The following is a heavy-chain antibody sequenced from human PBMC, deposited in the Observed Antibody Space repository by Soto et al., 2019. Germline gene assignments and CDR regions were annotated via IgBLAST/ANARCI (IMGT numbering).Heavy chain of an antibody. J-gene: IGHJ3*02. Sequence: QVQLVQSGAEVKKPGASVKVSCKASGYTFTSYDINWVRQATGQGLEWMGWMNPNSGGTNYAQKFQGRVTMTRDTSISTAYMELSRLRSDDTAVYYCARGNNWNPGDAFDIWGQGTMVTVSS. CDR1: GYTFTSYD. D-gene: IGHD1-20*01. CDR2: MNPNSGGT. CDR3: ARGNNWNPGDAFDI. V-gene: IGHV1-2*02.